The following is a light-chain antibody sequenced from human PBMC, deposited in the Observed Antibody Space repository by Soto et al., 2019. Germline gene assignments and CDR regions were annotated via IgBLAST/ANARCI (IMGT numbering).Light chain of an antibody. J-gene: IGKJ4*01. CDR3: QQFDDLPLT. V-gene: IGKV1-33*01. Sequence: DIQMTQSPSSLSASVGDRVTITCQASQDISNYLNWYQQKPGKAPNLLIYDASNLEAKVPSRFIGSGSWTYFTFTISSLQPEDIGTYYCQQFDDLPLTFGGGTKVEIK. CDR1: QDISNY. CDR2: DAS.